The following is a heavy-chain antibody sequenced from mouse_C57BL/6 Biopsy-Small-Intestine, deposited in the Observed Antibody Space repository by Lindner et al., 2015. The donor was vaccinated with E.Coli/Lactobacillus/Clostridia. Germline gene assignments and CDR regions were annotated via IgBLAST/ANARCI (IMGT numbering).Heavy chain of an antibody. CDR3: ARRGLITTVVVPDY. J-gene: IGHJ2*01. CDR1: GYTFTSYT. D-gene: IGHD1-1*01. Sequence: VQLQESGAELARPGASVKMSCKASGYTFTSYTMHWVKQRPGQSLEWIGYINPSSGYTEYDQKFRDKAKLTADKSSSTAYMQLSSLTSEDSAVYYCARRGLITTVVVPDYWGQGTTLTVSS. CDR2: INPSSGYT. V-gene: IGHV1-4*01.